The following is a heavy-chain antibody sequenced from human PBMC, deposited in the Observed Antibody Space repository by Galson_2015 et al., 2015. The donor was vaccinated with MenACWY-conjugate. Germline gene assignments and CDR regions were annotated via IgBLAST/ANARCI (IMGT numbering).Heavy chain of an antibody. CDR1: GFTFSSYA. V-gene: IGHV3-23*01. CDR2: ISGSGGST. Sequence: SLRLSCAASGFTFSSYAMSWVRQAPGKGLEWVSAISGSGGSTYYADSVKGRFTISRDSSKNTLYLQMNSLRAEDTAVYYCAKDLVYDYVWGSPTPDYWGQGTLVTVSS. J-gene: IGHJ4*02. CDR3: AKDLVYDYVWGSPTPDY. D-gene: IGHD3-16*01.